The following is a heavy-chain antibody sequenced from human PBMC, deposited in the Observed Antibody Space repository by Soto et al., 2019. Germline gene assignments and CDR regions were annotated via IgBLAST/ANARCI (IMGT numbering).Heavy chain of an antibody. J-gene: IGHJ4*02. CDR3: VRTGALYLEYFDY. Sequence: PGGSLRLSCAVSGFSVSGNYMSWVRQAPGKGLEWVSIFYSGGSTYYADSVKGRFTISRDNSKNTLYLQMNNLRDEDTAVYYCVRTGALYLEYFDYWGQGTLVTVSS. CDR2: FYSGGST. CDR1: GFSVSGNY. D-gene: IGHD7-27*01. V-gene: IGHV3-66*01.